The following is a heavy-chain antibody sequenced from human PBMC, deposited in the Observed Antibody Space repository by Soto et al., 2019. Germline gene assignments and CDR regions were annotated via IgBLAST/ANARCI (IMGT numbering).Heavy chain of an antibody. CDR2: ISSDGSNK. CDR3: ARDQIVGVPDYFDD. J-gene: IGHJ4*02. V-gene: IGHV3-30-3*01. CDR1: VFTFSSST. D-gene: IGHD1-26*01. Sequence: GSLRISCAASVFTFSSSTMHWVRQAPGKGLEWVAVISSDGSNKYYPDSVKGRFTISRDNSKNTLYLQMNSLRAEDTAVYYCARDQIVGVPDYFDDWGQGTLVTVSS.